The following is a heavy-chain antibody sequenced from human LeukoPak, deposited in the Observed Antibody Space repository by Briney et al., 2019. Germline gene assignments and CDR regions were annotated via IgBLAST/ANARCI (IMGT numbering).Heavy chain of an antibody. Sequence: SETLSLTCTVSGGSISSYNWSWIRQPPGKGLEWIGYIYYSGSTNYNPSLKSRVTISVDTSKNQFSLKLSSVTAADTAVYYCARATRAYYYDSSGYSAFDYWGQGTLVTVSS. J-gene: IGHJ4*02. D-gene: IGHD3-22*01. CDR2: IYYSGST. CDR3: ARATRAYYYDSSGYSAFDY. CDR1: GGSISSYN. V-gene: IGHV4-59*01.